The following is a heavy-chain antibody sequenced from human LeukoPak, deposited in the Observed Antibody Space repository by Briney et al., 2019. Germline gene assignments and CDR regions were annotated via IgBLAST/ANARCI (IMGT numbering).Heavy chain of an antibody. V-gene: IGHV3-64*01. J-gene: IGHJ4*02. Sequence: PGGSLRLSCAASGFTFSSYAMHWVRQAPGKGLEYVSGIVSNGGSTYYANSVKGRFTISRDNSKNTLYLQMGSLRTEDMAVYYCARGYIYGYQPDYWGQGTLVTVSS. CDR1: GFTFSSYA. CDR3: ARGYIYGYQPDY. CDR2: IVSNGGST. D-gene: IGHD5-18*01.